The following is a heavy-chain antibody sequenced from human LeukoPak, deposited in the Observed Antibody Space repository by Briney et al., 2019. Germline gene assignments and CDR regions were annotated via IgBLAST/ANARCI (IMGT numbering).Heavy chain of an antibody. CDR3: ASKTYFQH. CDR1: GFTFSSYS. V-gene: IGHV3-48*02. Sequence: PGGSLRPSCAAAGFTFSSYSMNWVRKAPGKGLEWVSYISSSSSTIYYAASVKGRFTISRDNAKNSLYLQMNSLRDEDTAVYYCASKTYFQHWGQGTLVTVSS. J-gene: IGHJ1*01. CDR2: ISSSSSTI.